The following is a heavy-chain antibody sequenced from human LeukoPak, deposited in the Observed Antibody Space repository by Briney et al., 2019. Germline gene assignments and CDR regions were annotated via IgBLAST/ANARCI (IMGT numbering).Heavy chain of an antibody. CDR3: ARDIGSSEEYYYYYGMDV. J-gene: IGHJ6*02. D-gene: IGHD6-6*01. V-gene: IGHV3-48*03. CDR2: ISSSGSTI. Sequence: PGGSLRLSCAASGFTFSSYEMNWVRQAPGKGLEWVSYISSSGSTIYYADSVKGRFTISRDNAKNSLYLQMNSLRAEDTAVYYCARDIGSSEEYYYYYGMDVWGQGTTATVSS. CDR1: GFTFSSYE.